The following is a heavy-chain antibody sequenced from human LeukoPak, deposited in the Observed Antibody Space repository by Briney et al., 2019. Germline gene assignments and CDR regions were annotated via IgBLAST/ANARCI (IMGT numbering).Heavy chain of an antibody. CDR1: GGGISSGGYY. CDR2: IYYSGST. CDR3: ARDGDGYGRFDY. J-gene: IGHJ4*02. D-gene: IGHD2-21*02. Sequence: TLSLTCTVSGGGISSGGYYWSWIRQHPGKGLEWIGYIYYSGSTYYNPSLKSRISISVDTSMNQFSLKLNSVIAADTAVYYCARDGDGYGRFDYWGQGTLVTVSS. V-gene: IGHV4-31*03.